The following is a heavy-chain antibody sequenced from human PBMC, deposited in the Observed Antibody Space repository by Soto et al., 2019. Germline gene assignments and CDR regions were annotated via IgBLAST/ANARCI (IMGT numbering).Heavy chain of an antibody. Sequence: SETLSLTCTVSGGSISSSSYYWGWIRQPPGKGLEWIGSIYYSGSTYYNPSLKSRVTISVDTSKKQFSLKLSSVTAADTAVYYCARDPSPVVVPAAPKDYGMDVWGQGTTVTVSS. J-gene: IGHJ6*02. V-gene: IGHV4-39*07. CDR3: ARDPSPVVVPAAPKDYGMDV. CDR1: GGSISSSSYY. CDR2: IYYSGST. D-gene: IGHD2-2*01.